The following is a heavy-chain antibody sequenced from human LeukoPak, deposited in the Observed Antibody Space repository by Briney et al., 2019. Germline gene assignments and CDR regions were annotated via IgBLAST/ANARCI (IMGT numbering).Heavy chain of an antibody. CDR1: GFTVSSYV. V-gene: IGHV3-30*19. CDR2: ISYDGNNK. D-gene: IGHD4-11*01. Sequence: PGGCLRLSCAASGFTVSSYVMHWVRQAPGKGLEWVAVISYDGNNKYYADSVKGRFTMSRDNSKNTLYLQMNSLRAEDTAVYYCARDPYMSTVTTTFDYWRQGTLLTV. CDR3: ARDPYMSTVTTTFDY. J-gene: IGHJ4*02.